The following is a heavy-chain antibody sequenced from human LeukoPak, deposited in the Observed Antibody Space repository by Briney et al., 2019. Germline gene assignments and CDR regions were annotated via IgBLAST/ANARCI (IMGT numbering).Heavy chain of an antibody. CDR2: IYYSGST. V-gene: IGHV4-59*01. Sequence: SETLSLTCTVSGGSISSYYWSWIRQPPGKGLEWIGYIYYSGSTNYNPSLKSRVTISVDTSKNQFSLKLSSVTAADTAVYYCARFNLKYPLNWFDPWGQGTLVTVSS. J-gene: IGHJ5*02. D-gene: IGHD1-14*01. CDR1: GGSISSYY. CDR3: ARFNLKYPLNWFDP.